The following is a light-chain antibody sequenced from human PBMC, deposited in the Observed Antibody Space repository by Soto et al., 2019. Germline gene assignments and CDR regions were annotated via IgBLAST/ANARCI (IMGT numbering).Light chain of an antibody. CDR3: ETWDFNTRV. Sequence: QSVLTQSSSASASLGSSVKLTCTVSSGHSSYIIAWHQQQPGKAPRYLMKLEGSGSYNKGSGVPDRFSGSSSGADRYLTISNLQFEDEADYYCETWDFNTRVFGGGTKLTVL. CDR1: SGHSSYI. CDR2: LEGSGSY. V-gene: IGLV4-60*02. J-gene: IGLJ3*02.